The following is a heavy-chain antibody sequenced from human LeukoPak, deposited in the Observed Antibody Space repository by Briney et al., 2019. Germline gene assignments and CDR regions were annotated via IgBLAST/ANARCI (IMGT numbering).Heavy chain of an antibody. D-gene: IGHD2-2*01. CDR1: GGSISSHY. Sequence: PETLSLTCTVSGGSISSHYWSWIRQPPGKGLEWIGYIYDSGRTNYNPSLKSRVTISVDTSKNQFSLKLSSVTAADTAVYYCARDLRYCSSTSCYADYYYGMDVRGQGTTVTVSS. CDR2: IYDSGRT. V-gene: IGHV4-59*11. CDR3: ARDLRYCSSTSCYADYYYGMDV. J-gene: IGHJ6*02.